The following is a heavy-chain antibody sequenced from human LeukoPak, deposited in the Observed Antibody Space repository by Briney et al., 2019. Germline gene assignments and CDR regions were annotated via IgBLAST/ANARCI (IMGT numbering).Heavy chain of an antibody. J-gene: IGHJ4*02. CDR2: IDPSDSYT. CDR3: AIYGDYVGDFDY. CDR1: GYSFTNYW. V-gene: IGHV5-10-1*01. D-gene: IGHD4-17*01. Sequence: GESLKISCKGSGYSFTNYWISWVRQMPGKGLEWMGRIDPSDSYTNYSPSFQGHVTISADKSISTAYLQWSSLKASDTAMYYCAIYGDYVGDFDYWGQGTLVTVSS.